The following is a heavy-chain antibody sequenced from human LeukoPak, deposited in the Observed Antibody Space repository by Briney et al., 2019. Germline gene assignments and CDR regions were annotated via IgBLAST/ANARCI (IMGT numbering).Heavy chain of an antibody. D-gene: IGHD6-13*01. J-gene: IGHJ4*02. CDR3: ARVEAGAAAFYFDH. V-gene: IGHV4-61*02. CDR1: GGSICSGSYY. CDR2: IHTSGSP. Sequence: SQTLSLTCTVSGGSICSGSYYWTWIRQPAGKGLECIGRIHTSGSPKYNPSLKSRVTISLDTSKNQFSLKVTSVTAADTAVYYCARVEAGAAAFYFDHWGRGTLVTVSS.